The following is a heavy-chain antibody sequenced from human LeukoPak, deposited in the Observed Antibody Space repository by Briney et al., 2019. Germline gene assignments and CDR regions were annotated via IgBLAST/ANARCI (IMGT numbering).Heavy chain of an antibody. Sequence: ASVKLSCKVSGYTFTYYYMHWVQQAPGKGLEWMGLVDPEDGETIYAEKFQGRVTITADTSTDTAYMELSSLRSEDTAVYYCATERPSRDGYNHYFDYWGQGTLVTVSS. V-gene: IGHV1-69-2*01. CDR1: GYTFTYYY. CDR2: VDPEDGET. D-gene: IGHD5-24*01. CDR3: ATERPSRDGYNHYFDY. J-gene: IGHJ4*02.